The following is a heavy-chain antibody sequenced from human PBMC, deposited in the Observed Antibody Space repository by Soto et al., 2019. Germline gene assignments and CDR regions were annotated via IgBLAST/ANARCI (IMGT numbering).Heavy chain of an antibody. V-gene: IGHV6-1*01. J-gene: IGHJ6*02. D-gene: IGHD6-13*01. CDR3: ARDLMSEQQLRVDGYYYYGMDV. Sequence: PSQTLSLTCVISGDSVSSNSAAWNWIRQSPSRGLEWLGRTYYRSKWYNDYAVSVKSRITINPDTSKNQFSLQLNSVTPEDTAVYYCARDLMSEQQLRVDGYYYYGMDVWGQGTTVTVSS. CDR2: TYYRSKWYN. CDR1: GDSVSSNSAA.